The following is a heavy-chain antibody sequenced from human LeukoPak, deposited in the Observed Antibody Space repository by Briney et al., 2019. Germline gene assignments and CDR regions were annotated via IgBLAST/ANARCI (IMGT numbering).Heavy chain of an antibody. CDR3: TRETSSRYFDY. J-gene: IGHJ4*02. CDR2: IHPNSGGT. Sequence: ASVKVSCKASGYTFTDYYMHWLRQAPGQGLEWMGWIHPNSGGTNYAQKFQGRVTMTRDTSISTAYMELSSLRSEDTAVYYCTRETSSRYFDYWGQGTLVTVSS. CDR1: GYTFTDYY. V-gene: IGHV1-2*02.